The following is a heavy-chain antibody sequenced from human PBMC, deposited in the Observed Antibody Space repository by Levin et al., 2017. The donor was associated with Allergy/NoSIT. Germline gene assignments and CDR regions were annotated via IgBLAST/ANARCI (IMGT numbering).Heavy chain of an antibody. V-gene: IGHV1-3*01. CDR2: INAGNGNT. CDR3: ARDLYYDSSGYNYFDY. J-gene: IGHJ4*02. D-gene: IGHD3-22*01. Sequence: GESLKISCKASGYTFTSYAMHWVRQAPGQRLEWMGWINAGNGNTKYSQKFQGRVTITRDTSASTAYMELSSLRSEDTAVYYCARDLYYDSSGYNYFDYWGQGTLVTVSS. CDR1: GYTFTSYA.